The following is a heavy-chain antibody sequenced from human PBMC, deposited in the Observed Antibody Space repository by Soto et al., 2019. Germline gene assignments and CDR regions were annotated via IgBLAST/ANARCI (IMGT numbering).Heavy chain of an antibody. Sequence: SETLSLTCTVSGGSISSSSFHWGWIRQPPGKGLEWIGSIYYSGSTNYNPSLKSRVTISVDTSKNQFSLKLSSVTAADTAVYYCAREGPQWFGELFPTGPGMDVWGQGTTVTVS. J-gene: IGHJ6*02. V-gene: IGHV4-39*07. CDR1: GGSISSSSFH. CDR2: IYYSGST. D-gene: IGHD3-10*01. CDR3: AREGPQWFGELFPTGPGMDV.